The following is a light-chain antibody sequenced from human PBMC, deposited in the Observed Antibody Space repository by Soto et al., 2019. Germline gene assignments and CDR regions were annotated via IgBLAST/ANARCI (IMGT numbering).Light chain of an antibody. Sequence: DIKMTQSTSSLSASVGDRVTITCRASQSISRYLNWYQQKPGKAPKLLIYAASSLQSGVPSRFSGSGSGTDFTLTISSLQPEDFATYYCQQRGTFGQGTKLEIK. CDR3: QQRGT. CDR1: QSISRY. V-gene: IGKV1-39*01. CDR2: AAS. J-gene: IGKJ2*02.